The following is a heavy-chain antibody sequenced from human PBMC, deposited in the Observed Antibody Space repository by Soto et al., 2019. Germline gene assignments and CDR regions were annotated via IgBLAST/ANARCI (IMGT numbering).Heavy chain of an antibody. CDR1: GFTFSSYA. J-gene: IGHJ4*02. Sequence: QVQLVESGGGVVQPGRSLRLSCAASGFTFSSYAMHWVRQAPGKGLEWVAVISYDGSNKYYADSVKGRFTISRDNSKNTLYLQMNSLRAEDTAVYYCATSDSSGSYEIDYWGQGTLVTVSS. V-gene: IGHV3-30-3*01. D-gene: IGHD3-22*01. CDR2: ISYDGSNK. CDR3: ATSDSSGSYEIDY.